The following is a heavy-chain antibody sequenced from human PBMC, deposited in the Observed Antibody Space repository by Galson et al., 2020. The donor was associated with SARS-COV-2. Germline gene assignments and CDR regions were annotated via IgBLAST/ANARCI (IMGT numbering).Heavy chain of an antibody. D-gene: IGHD2-15*01. J-gene: IGHJ3*02. V-gene: IGHV4-59*08. CDR1: GGSISSYY. Sequence: SETLSLTCTVSGGSISSYYWSWIRQPPGKGLEWIGYIYYSGSNNYNPSLKSRVTISVDTSKNQFSLKLSSVTAADTAVYYCARRGLGYCSGGSCNNAFDIWGQGTMVTVSS. CDR3: ARRGLGYCSGGSCNNAFDI. CDR2: IYYSGSN.